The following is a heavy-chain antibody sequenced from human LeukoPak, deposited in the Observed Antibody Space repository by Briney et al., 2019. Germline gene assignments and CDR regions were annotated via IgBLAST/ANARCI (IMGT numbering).Heavy chain of an antibody. CDR1: GGSFSGYY. CDR2: INQSGST. J-gene: IGHJ4*02. D-gene: IGHD3-9*01. V-gene: IGHV4-34*01. CDR3: ARRGIYYDILTGYPEPSTTDY. Sequence: PSETLSLTCTVYGGSFSGYYWSWIRQTPDKGLEWIGEINQSGSTNYNPSLKSRVTISGDTSKNQFSLKLRSVTAADTAVYYCARRGIYYDILTGYPEPSTTDYWGQGTLVTVSS.